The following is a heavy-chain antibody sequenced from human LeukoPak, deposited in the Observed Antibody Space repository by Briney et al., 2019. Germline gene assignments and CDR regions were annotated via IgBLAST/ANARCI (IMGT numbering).Heavy chain of an antibody. Sequence: SETLSLTCTASGGSISSGSYYWRWIRQPAGKGLEWIGRIYTSGSTNYNPSLKSRVTISVDTSKNQFSLKLSSVTAADTAVYYCARSGYSSGWYTDYWGQGTLVTVSS. V-gene: IGHV4-61*02. CDR2: IYTSGST. CDR3: ARSGYSSGWYTDY. D-gene: IGHD6-19*01. CDR1: GGSISSGSYY. J-gene: IGHJ4*02.